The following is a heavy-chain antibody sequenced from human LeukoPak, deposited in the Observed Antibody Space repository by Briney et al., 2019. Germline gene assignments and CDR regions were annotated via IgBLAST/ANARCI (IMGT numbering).Heavy chain of an antibody. CDR1: GYTFASYY. CDR2: INPNSGGT. D-gene: IGHD3-10*02. J-gene: IGHJ4*02. V-gene: IGHV1-2*02. CDR3: AMSTMFGEFASCFDY. Sequence: ASVKVSCKASGYTFASYYMHWVRQAPGQGLEWMGWINPNSGGTNYAQKFQGRVTMTRDTSISTAYMELSRLRSDDTAVYYCAMSTMFGEFASCFDYWGQGTLVTVSS.